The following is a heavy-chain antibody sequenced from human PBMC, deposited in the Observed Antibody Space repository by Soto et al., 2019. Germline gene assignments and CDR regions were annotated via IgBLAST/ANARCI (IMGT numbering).Heavy chain of an antibody. J-gene: IGHJ5*02. Sequence: QVQLVESGGGVVQPGRSLRLSCAASGFTFSSYDMHWVRQAPGKGLEWVAVIWYDGSNKYYADSVKGRFTISRDNSKNTLYLQMSSLRAEDTAVYYCARESSGWFDPWGQGTLVTVSS. CDR1: GFTFSSYD. CDR2: IWYDGSNK. CDR3: ARESSGWFDP. D-gene: IGHD3-10*01. V-gene: IGHV3-33*01.